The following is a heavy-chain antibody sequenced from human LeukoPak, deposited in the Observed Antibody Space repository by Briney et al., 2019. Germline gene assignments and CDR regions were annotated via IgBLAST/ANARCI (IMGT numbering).Heavy chain of an antibody. Sequence: GASVKVSCKASGYTFTGYYMHWVRQAPGQGLEWMGWINPNSGGTNYAQKFQGRVTMIRDTSISTAYMELSRLRSDDTAVYYCAKVGGRRFGDHKFDPWGQGTLVTVSS. D-gene: IGHD3-10*01. CDR1: GYTFTGYY. V-gene: IGHV1-2*02. CDR2: INPNSGGT. CDR3: AKVGGRRFGDHKFDP. J-gene: IGHJ5*02.